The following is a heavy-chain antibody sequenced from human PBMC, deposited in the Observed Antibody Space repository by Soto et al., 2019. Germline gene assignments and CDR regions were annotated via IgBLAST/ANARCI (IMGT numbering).Heavy chain of an antibody. V-gene: IGHV3-23*01. CDR2: ISGSGGST. CDR1: GVNFSSYA. D-gene: IGHD4-17*01. Sequence: GGSLRLSSAASGVNFSSYAMSWVRQAPGKGLEWVSAISGSGGSTYYADSVKGRFTISRDNSKNTLYLQMNSLRAEDTAVYYCAKDSYDYGDYDDYYYYMDVWGKGTTVTVSS. CDR3: AKDSYDYGDYDDYYYYMDV. J-gene: IGHJ6*03.